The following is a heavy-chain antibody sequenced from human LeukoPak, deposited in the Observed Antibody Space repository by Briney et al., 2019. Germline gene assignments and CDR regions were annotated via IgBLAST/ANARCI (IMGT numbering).Heavy chain of an antibody. D-gene: IGHD6-25*01. Sequence: SETLSLTCAVYGGSFSGYYWSWIRQPPGKGLEWIGEINHRGGTNYNPSLKSRVTISVDTSKNQFSLKLSSVTAADTAVYYCAREAAALRGAFDIWGQGTMVTVSS. CDR3: AREAAALRGAFDI. V-gene: IGHV4-34*01. CDR1: GGSFSGYY. J-gene: IGHJ3*02. CDR2: INHRGGT.